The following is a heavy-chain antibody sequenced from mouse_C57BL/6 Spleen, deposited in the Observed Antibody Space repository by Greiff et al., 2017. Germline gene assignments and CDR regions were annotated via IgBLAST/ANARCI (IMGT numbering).Heavy chain of an antibody. J-gene: IGHJ2*01. CDR3: ARGRDGNYDY. CDR1: GYSFTGYY. CDR2: INPSTGGT. Sequence: VQLKESGPELVKPGASVKISCKASGYSFTGYYMNWVKQSPEKSLEWIGEINPSTGGTTYNQKFKAKATLTVDKSSSTAYMQLKSLTSEDSAVYYCARGRDGNYDYWGQGTTLTVSS. V-gene: IGHV1-42*01. D-gene: IGHD2-1*01.